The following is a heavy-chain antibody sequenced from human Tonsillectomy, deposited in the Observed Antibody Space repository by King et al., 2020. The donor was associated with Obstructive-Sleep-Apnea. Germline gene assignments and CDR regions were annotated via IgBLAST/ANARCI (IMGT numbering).Heavy chain of an antibody. D-gene: IGHD5-24*01. CDR1: GFTFSAYS. V-gene: IGHV3-48*04. J-gene: IGHJ4*02. Sequence: DVQLVESGGGLVQPGGSLRLSCAASGFTFSAYSMNWVRQAPGQGLEWISHISGSRNTIYYADSVKGRFTISRDNAKNSLSLQMNSLRAEDTAVYYCARDHPQLRGDCWGQGTLVTVSS. CDR3: ARDHPQLRGDC. CDR2: ISGSRNTI.